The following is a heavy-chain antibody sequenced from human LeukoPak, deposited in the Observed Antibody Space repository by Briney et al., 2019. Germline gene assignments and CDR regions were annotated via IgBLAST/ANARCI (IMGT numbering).Heavy chain of an antibody. CDR3: TSLNSGYGGWFDH. Sequence: SETLSLTCTVSGGSISSSSYYWGWIRQPPGKGLEWIGSIYYSGSTYYNPSLKSRVTISVDTSKNQFSLKLRSVTAADTAVYYCTSLNSGYGGWFDHWGQGTLVTVSS. J-gene: IGHJ5*02. V-gene: IGHV4-39*07. D-gene: IGHD5-12*01. CDR1: GGSISSSSYY. CDR2: IYYSGST.